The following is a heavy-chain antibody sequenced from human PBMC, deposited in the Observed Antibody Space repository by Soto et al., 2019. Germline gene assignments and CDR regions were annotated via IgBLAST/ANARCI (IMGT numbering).Heavy chain of an antibody. CDR2: IGGSGAGT. V-gene: IGHV3-23*01. Sequence: EVQLLESGGGLVQPGGSLRLSCAASGFTFSSYAMSWVRQAPGKGLEWVSGIGGSGAGTNYADSVKGRFTISRDNSKNSLYMRMSSLRAEDTAVYYCARGGGIAVAGTHLDYWGQGTLVTVSS. D-gene: IGHD6-19*01. J-gene: IGHJ4*02. CDR1: GFTFSSYA. CDR3: ARGGGIAVAGTHLDY.